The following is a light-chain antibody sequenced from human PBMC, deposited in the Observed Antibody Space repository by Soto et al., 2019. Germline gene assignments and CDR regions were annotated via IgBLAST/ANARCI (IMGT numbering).Light chain of an antibody. CDR3: TSYTSISLYV. J-gene: IGLJ1*01. CDR1: SSAVGGYNY. V-gene: IGLV2-14*01. Sequence: QSALAQPASVSGSPGQSITISCTGTSSAVGGYNYVSWYQQHPGKAPKLMIYEVSNRPSGVSNRFSGSKSGNTASLTISGLQAVDEADYYCTSYTSISLYVFGTGTKVTVL. CDR2: EVS.